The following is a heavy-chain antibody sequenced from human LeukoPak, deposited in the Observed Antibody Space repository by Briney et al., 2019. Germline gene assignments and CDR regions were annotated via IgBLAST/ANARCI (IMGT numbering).Heavy chain of an antibody. CDR1: GYSFTRYW. J-gene: IGHJ4*02. D-gene: IGHD4-17*01. V-gene: IGHV5-51*01. Sequence: GESLKISCKGSGYSFTRYWIGWVRQLPGKGLEWLGIIHPSDSDTRYSPSFQGQVTISADKSISTAYLQWGSLKASDTAMYYCARLRDSDYGDYGPKSAFDYWAQGTLVTVSS. CDR3: ARLRDSDYGDYGPKSAFDY. CDR2: IHPSDSDT.